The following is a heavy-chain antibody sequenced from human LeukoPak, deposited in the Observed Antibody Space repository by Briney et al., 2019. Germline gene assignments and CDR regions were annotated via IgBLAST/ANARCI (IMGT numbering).Heavy chain of an antibody. Sequence: PSETLSLTCPVSGRSISSSSYYWGWIRQPPGKGLEGIGSIYYSGSTYYNPSLKSRVTISVDTAKNQFSLKLSSVTAADTAVYYCARPGGLVECLEHWGQGTLVTVSS. CDR2: IYYSGST. CDR3: ARPGGLVECLEH. V-gene: IGHV4-39*01. D-gene: IGHD3/OR15-3a*01. J-gene: IGHJ1*01. CDR1: GRSISSSSYY.